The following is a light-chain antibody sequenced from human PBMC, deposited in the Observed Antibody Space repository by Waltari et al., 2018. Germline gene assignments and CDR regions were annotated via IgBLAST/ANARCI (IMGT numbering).Light chain of an antibody. CDR2: GKN. J-gene: IGLJ2*01. CDR1: SLRSYY. V-gene: IGLV3-19*01. CDR3: NSRDTSGNHVV. Sequence: SSELTQDPAVSVALGQTARITCQGDSLRSYYASWYQQKPGQAPVLLIYGKNNRPSGIPDRFSGSTSGNTASLTISGAHAEDEADYYCNSRDTSGNHVVFGGGTKLTVL.